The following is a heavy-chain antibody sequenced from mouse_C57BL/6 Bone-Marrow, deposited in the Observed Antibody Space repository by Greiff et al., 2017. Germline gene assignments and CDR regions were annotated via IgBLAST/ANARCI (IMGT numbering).Heavy chain of an antibody. CDR2: IWSGGST. D-gene: IGHD2-1*01. CDR1: GFSLTSYG. Sequence: VQGVESGPGLVQPSQSLSITCTVSGFSLTSYGVHWVRQSPGKGLEWLGVIWSGGSTDYNAAFISRLSISKDNSKSQVFFKMNSLQADDTAIYYCARNFAGNLGYYAMDYWGQGTSVTVSS. CDR3: ARNFAGNLGYYAMDY. V-gene: IGHV2-2*01. J-gene: IGHJ4*01.